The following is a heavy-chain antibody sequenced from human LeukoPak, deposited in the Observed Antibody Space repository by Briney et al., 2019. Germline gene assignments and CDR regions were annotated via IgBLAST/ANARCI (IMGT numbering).Heavy chain of an antibody. CDR3: AKDTSIGRYCTNGECSPFDY. CDR1: GFTFSSYA. J-gene: IGHJ4*02. D-gene: IGHD2-8*01. V-gene: IGHV3-23*01. Sequence: PGGSLRLSCAGSGFTFSSYAMSWVRQAPAKGLEWVSAISDTGATTYDADSVKGRFTISRDNSRSTLYLQMNSLRAEDTALYYCAKDTSIGRYCTNGECSPFDYWGQGTLVTVSS. CDR2: ISDTGATT.